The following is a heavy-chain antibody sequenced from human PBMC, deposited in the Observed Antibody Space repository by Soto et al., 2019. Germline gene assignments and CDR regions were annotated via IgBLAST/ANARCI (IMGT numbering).Heavy chain of an antibody. CDR2: IYYSGST. Sequence: QLQLQESGPGLVKPSETLSLTCTVSGGSISSSSYYWGWIRQPPGKGLEWIGSIYYSGSTYYNPSLKRRVTISVDTSKNQFSLKLSSVTAADTAVYYCARQSLADYFDYWGQGTLVTVSS. CDR3: ARQSLADYFDY. CDR1: GGSISSSSYY. V-gene: IGHV4-39*01. J-gene: IGHJ4*02.